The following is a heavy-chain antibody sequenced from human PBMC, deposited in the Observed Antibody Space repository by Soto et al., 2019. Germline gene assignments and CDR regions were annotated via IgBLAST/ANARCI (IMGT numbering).Heavy chain of an antibody. CDR1: GFTVSSNY. V-gene: IGHV3-66*01. Sequence: PGGSLRLSCAASGFTVSSNYMSWVRQAPGKGLEWVSVIYSGGSTYYADSVKGRFTISRDNYKNLLYLQMNSLRAEDTAGYYYGRGPTAMVFFDHWGQGTLFTVSS. CDR3: GRGPTAMVFFDH. CDR2: IYSGGST. D-gene: IGHD5-18*01. J-gene: IGHJ4*02.